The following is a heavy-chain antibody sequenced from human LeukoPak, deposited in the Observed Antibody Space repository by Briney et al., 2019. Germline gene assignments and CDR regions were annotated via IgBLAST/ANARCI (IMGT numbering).Heavy chain of an antibody. V-gene: IGHV3-30*18. J-gene: IGHJ4*02. CDR1: GFTFSSSG. D-gene: IGHD2-8*01. CDR3: AKEYCSNSVCHSLDY. CDR2: ISYDGSNK. Sequence: GGSLRLSCAASGFTFSSSGMHWVRQAPGKGLEWVAVISYDGSNKYYADSVKGRFTFPRDNSKNTLYLQMNSLRAEDTAVYYCAKEYCSNSVCHSLDYWGQGTLVTVSS.